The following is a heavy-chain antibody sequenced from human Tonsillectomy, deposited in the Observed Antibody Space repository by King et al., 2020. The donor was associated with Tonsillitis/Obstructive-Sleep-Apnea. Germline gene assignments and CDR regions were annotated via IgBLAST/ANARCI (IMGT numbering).Heavy chain of an antibody. V-gene: IGHV4-39*02. J-gene: IGHJ5*02. Sequence: QLQESGPGLVKPSETLSLTCIVSGGSISSSSYFWAWIRQPPGKGLEWIGSVYYSGSTCYNPSLKSRVTISVDTSKNHFSLRLNSVTAADTAVYYCAGGTFKNTTTWFDPWGQGTLVTVSS. D-gene: IGHD1-1*01. CDR3: AGGTFKNTTTWFDP. CDR1: GGSISSSSYF. CDR2: VYYSGST.